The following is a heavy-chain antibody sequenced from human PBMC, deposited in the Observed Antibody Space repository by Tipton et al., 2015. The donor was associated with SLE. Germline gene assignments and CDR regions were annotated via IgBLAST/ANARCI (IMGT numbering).Heavy chain of an antibody. D-gene: IGHD3-16*01. CDR3: ARMGDRWYFDL. V-gene: IGHV4-31*03. CDR1: GGSISDGAYY. J-gene: IGHJ2*01. CDR2: IYFSGRT. Sequence: TLSLTCSVSGGSISDGAYYWTWIRQHPGKGLEFIAFIYFSGRTYYSPSLKSRVTISVDTSENQFSLKLSSVTAADTAVYYCARMGDRWYFDLWGRGTLLTVSS.